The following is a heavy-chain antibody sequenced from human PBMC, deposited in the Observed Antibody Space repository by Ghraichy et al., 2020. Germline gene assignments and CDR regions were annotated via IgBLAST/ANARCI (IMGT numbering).Heavy chain of an antibody. CDR3: AKGHPTHYFGMDV. CDR1: GFTFDDYA. V-gene: IGHV3-9*01. J-gene: IGHJ6*02. Sequence: LSLTCAASGFTFDDYAMDWVRQAPGKGLEWVSGISWNSDTIGYADSVKGRFTISRDNAKSSLYLQMNSLRAEDTALYYCAKGHPTHYFGMDVRGQGTTVTVSS. CDR2: ISWNSDTI.